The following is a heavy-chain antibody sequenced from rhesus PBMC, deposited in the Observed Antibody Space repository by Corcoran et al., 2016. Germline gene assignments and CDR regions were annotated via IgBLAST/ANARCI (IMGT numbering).Heavy chain of an antibody. CDR3: ARDRRQLELL. CDR2: IYGHSART. D-gene: IGHD6-25*01. Sequence: QVQLQESGPGLVKPSETLSLTCAVSGGSISDSYYWNWIRQPPGKGLEWIGNIYGHSARTSYNPSLTSRVTISKDPSKHQFFLELSSVTAADTAVYYCARDRRQLELLWGQGVLVTVSS. J-gene: IGHJ4*01. CDR1: GGSISDSYY. V-gene: IGHV4S9*01.